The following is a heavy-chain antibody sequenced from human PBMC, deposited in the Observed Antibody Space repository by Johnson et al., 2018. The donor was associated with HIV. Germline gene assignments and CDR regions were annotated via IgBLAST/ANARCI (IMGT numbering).Heavy chain of an antibody. CDR2: INWNGGST. CDR1: GFNVSNNY. J-gene: IGHJ3*02. CDR3: AKVMTASSVNSFGGVIDASDI. Sequence: VQLVESGGGLVQPGGSLRLSCAASGFNVSNNYMSWVRQAPGKGLEWVSGINWNGGSTGYADSVKGRFTISRDNAKNSLYLQMNSLRVEDTALYYCAKVMTASSVNSFGGVIDASDIWGQGTMVTVS. D-gene: IGHD3-16*01. V-gene: IGHV3-20*04.